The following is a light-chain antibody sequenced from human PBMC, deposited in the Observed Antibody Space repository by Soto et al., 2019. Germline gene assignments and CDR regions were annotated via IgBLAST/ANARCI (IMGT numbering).Light chain of an antibody. CDR2: EVT. Sequence: QSVLTQPGSVSGSPGQSITISCTGTSSDIGAYNYVSWYQQHPGKAPTLMIYEVTNRPSGVSSRFSGSKSGNTASLTLSGLQVEDEADYYCCSFTSGNTDYVFGTGTKVTVL. CDR3: CSFTSGNTDYV. CDR1: SSDIGAYNY. V-gene: IGLV2-14*01. J-gene: IGLJ1*01.